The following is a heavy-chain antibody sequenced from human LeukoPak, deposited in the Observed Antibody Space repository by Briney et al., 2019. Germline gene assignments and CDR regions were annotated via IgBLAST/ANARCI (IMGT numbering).Heavy chain of an antibody. CDR3: ARQYCSSTSCYWVDY. CDR2: IYYSGST. D-gene: IGHD2-2*01. J-gene: IGHJ4*02. V-gene: IGHV4-39*01. Sequence: SETLSLTCTVSGGSISSSSYYWGWIRQPPGKGLEWIGSIYYSGSTYYNPSLKSRVTISVDTSKNQFSLKLSSVTAADTAVYYCARQYCSSTSCYWVDYWGQGTLVTVSS. CDR1: GGSISSSSYY.